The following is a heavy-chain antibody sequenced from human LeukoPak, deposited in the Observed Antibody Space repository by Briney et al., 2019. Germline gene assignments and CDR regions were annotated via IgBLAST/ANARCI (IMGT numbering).Heavy chain of an antibody. D-gene: IGHD6-13*01. CDR3: ARDGGGSSWYRFFDY. Sequence: PGGSLRLSCDASGFTFRRYNIHWLRQAPGKGLEWVAVISGETFSNNYADSVKGRFTISRDNSKNTVFLEMDSLRPEDTAVYYCARDGGGSSWYRFFDYWGQGTLVTVSS. V-gene: IGHV3-30-3*01. J-gene: IGHJ4*02. CDR2: ISGETFSN. CDR1: GFTFRRYN.